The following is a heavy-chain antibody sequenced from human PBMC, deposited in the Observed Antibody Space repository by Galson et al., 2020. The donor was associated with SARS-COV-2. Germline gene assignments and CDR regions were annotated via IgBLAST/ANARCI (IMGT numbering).Heavy chain of an antibody. Sequence: GGSLRLSCPVSGLKLTKYAMHWVRQAPGKGLEWVAGINLDWARVGYTDSVKGRFTLAKDDAKHSHYLQMNRLTPEDTAFYCRGKDDLRGGWAGWGQGTTGTVSS. CDR2: INLDWARV. CDR3: GKDDLRGGWAG. J-gene: IGHJ6*02. CDR1: GLKLTKYA. V-gene: IGHV3-9*01. D-gene: IGHD3-16*01.